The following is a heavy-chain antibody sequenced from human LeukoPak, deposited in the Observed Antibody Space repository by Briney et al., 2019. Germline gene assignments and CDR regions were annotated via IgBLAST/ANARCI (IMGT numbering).Heavy chain of an antibody. CDR3: ANGDGFDY. CDR2: IKQDGSET. CDR1: GFTFSTYW. Sequence: PGGSLRLSCATSGFTFSTYWMSWVRQAPGQGLEWVANIKQDGSETYYADSVKGRFTIFRDNAKNSLYLQMDSLRVEDTAVYYCANGDGFDYWGQGTLVIVSS. D-gene: IGHD5-24*01. V-gene: IGHV3-7*01. J-gene: IGHJ4*02.